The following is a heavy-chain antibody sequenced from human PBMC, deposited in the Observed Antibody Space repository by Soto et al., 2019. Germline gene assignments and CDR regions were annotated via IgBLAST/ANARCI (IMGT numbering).Heavy chain of an antibody. Sequence: QVQLVQSGAEEKKPGASVKVSCKASGYTFTNYDMHWVRQAPGQRLEWMGWINAGNGNTKYSQKFQGRVTITRDTSASTADMELSSLRSEDTAVYYCARADSNYYYYYGMDVWGQGTTVTVSS. D-gene: IGHD6-13*01. V-gene: IGHV1-3*05. CDR2: INAGNGNT. CDR1: GYTFTNYD. J-gene: IGHJ6*02. CDR3: ARADSNYYYYYGMDV.